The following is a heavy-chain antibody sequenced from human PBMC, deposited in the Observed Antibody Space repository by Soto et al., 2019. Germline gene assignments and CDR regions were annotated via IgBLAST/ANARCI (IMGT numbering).Heavy chain of an antibody. V-gene: IGHV4-34*01. J-gene: IGHJ4*02. CDR1: GGSFSGYY. CDR3: ARGRIAARRFDY. D-gene: IGHD6-6*01. Sequence: PETLSLTCAVYGGSFSGYYWSWIRQPPGKGLEWIGEINHSGSTNYNPSLKSRVTISVDTSKNQFSLKLSSVTAADTAVYYCARGRIAARRFDYWGQGTLVTVSS. CDR2: INHSGST.